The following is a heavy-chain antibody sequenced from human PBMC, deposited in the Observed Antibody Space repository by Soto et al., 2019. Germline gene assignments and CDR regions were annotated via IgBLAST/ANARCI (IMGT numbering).Heavy chain of an antibody. CDR3: ARDRFYRGSNLQVGLFDS. V-gene: IGHV1-18*01. D-gene: IGHD3-16*01. J-gene: IGHJ4*02. CDR2: INPYNDHT. CDR1: NYTFSSFG. Sequence: VQLVQSGPEVKKPGASVRVSCKTSNYTFSSFGISWMRQAPGQGLEWMGWINPYNDHTNYAHNVQVRITMSTDTSTSTAYMELRSLRSDDTAVYYCARDRFYRGSNLQVGLFDSWGQGTLVTFSS.